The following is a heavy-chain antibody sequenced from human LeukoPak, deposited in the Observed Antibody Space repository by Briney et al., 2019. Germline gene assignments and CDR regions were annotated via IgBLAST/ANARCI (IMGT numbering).Heavy chain of an antibody. CDR1: GFTFSSYE. CDR3: ARDGPDTAMVYYFDY. D-gene: IGHD5-18*01. Sequence: GGSLRLSCAASGFTFSSYEMNWVRQAPGKGLEWASYISSSGSTIYYADSVKGRFTISRDNAKNSLYLQMNSLRAEDTAVYYCARDGPDTAMVYYFDYWGQGTLVTVSS. CDR2: ISSSGSTI. J-gene: IGHJ4*02. V-gene: IGHV3-48*03.